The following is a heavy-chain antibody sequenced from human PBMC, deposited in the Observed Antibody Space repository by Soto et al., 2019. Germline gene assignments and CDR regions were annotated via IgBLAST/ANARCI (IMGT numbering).Heavy chain of an antibody. CDR2: IIPILGIA. D-gene: IGHD2-15*01. V-gene: IGHV1-69*10. CDR3: ARDLVVQAYIWFDP. J-gene: IGHJ5*02. CDR1: GGTFSSYA. Sequence: ASVKVSCKASGGTFSSYAISWVRQAPGQGLEWMGGIIPILGIANYAQKFQGRVTITADKSTSTAYMELSSLRSEDTAVYYCARDLVVQAYIWFDPWGQGTLVTVSS.